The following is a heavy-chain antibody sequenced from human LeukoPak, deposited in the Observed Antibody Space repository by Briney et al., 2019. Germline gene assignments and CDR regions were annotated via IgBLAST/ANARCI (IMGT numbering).Heavy chain of an antibody. CDR3: ARDRAVRGVDFDY. J-gene: IGHJ4*02. D-gene: IGHD3-10*01. Sequence: GGSLRLSCATSGFTFSRHGFYWVRQAPGKGLEWVSSISSSSSYIYYADSVKGRFTISRDNAKNSLYLQMNSLRAEDTAVYYCARDRAVRGVDFDYWGQGTLVTVSS. CDR1: GFTFSRHG. CDR2: ISSSSSYI. V-gene: IGHV3-21*01.